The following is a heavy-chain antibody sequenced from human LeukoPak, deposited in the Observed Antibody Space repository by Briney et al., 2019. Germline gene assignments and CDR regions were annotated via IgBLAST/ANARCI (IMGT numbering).Heavy chain of an antibody. CDR1: GYTFASYG. CDR3: ARDLSSGDSSGSYFYYYGMDV. Sequence: GASVKISCKASGYTFASYGINWVRQAPGQGLEWMGWISVYNGHTNYAQKLQGRVTMTTDTSTSTAYMELRSLRSDDTAVYFCARDLSSGDSSGSYFYYYGMDVWGQGTTVTVSS. V-gene: IGHV1-18*01. CDR2: ISVYNGHT. D-gene: IGHD3-22*01. J-gene: IGHJ6*02.